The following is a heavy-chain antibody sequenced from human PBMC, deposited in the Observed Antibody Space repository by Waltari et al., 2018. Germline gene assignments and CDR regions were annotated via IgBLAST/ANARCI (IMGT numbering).Heavy chain of an antibody. D-gene: IGHD3-22*01. J-gene: IGHJ4*02. Sequence: EVQLVESGGGLVQPGGSLRLSCAASGITFSRYWMHWVRQAPGKGLVWVSRINSDGSSTSYADSVKGRFTISRDNAKNTLYLQMNSLRAEETAVYYCATCYYYDSSGNYYVSDYWGQGTLVTVSS. CDR2: INSDGSST. V-gene: IGHV3-74*01. CDR1: GITFSRYW. CDR3: ATCYYYDSSGNYYVSDY.